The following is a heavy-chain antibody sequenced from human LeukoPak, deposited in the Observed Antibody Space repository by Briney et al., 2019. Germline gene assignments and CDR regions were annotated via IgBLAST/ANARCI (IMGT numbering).Heavy chain of an antibody. CDR2: MYYGASP. CDR3: VTGRYSYGWDDH. V-gene: IGHV4-59*13. D-gene: IGHD6-19*01. J-gene: IGHJ5*02. CDR1: GGSISSFY. Sequence: SETLSLTCTVSGGSISSFYWSWIRQPPPQGLERIGYMYYGASPNYSPSLKCRVITSPDTSKKQLSLKLISVTTADTAVYYCVTGRYSYGWDDHWGKGILVIVSS.